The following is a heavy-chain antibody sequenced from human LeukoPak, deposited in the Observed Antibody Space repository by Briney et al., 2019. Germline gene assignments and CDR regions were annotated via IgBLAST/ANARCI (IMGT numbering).Heavy chain of an antibody. V-gene: IGHV3-13*01. CDR3: ASSPAYSNNWDAIDN. D-gene: IGHD6-13*01. J-gene: IGHJ4*02. Sequence: GGSLRLSCAASGFSFTNYDMHWVRQAAGKGLEWVSGIGTAGDTYYPGSVKGRFTTSRENAKNSLYLQMNSLSAGDTAVYYCASSPAYSNNWDAIDNWGQGTLVTVSS. CDR1: GFSFTNYD. CDR2: IGTAGDT.